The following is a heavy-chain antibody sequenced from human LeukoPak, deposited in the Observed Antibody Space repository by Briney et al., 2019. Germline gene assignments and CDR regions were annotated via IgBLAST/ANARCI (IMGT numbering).Heavy chain of an antibody. J-gene: IGHJ4*02. CDR1: GGSISSSSYY. V-gene: IGHV4-39*01. CDR2: IYYSGST. CDR3: ARRGLAGPPDY. Sequence: SETLSLTCTVSGGSISSSSYYWGWIRQPPGKGLEWFGSIYYSGSTYYNPSLKSRVTISVDTSKNQYSLKLSSVTAADTAVYYGARRGLAGPPDYWGQGTLVTVSS. D-gene: IGHD6-13*01.